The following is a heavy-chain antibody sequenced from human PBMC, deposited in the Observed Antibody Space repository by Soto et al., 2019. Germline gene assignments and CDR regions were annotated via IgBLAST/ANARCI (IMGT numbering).Heavy chain of an antibody. D-gene: IGHD6-13*01. V-gene: IGHV4-59*01. J-gene: IGHJ4*02. CDR2: IYYSGST. CDR1: GGSISSYY. CDR3: ARGAAANHFDY. Sequence: ETLSLTCTVSGGSISSYYWSWIRQPPGKGLEWIGYIYYSGSTNYNPSLKSRVTISVDTSKNQFSLKLSSVTAADTAVYYCARGAAANHFDYWGQGTLVTVSS.